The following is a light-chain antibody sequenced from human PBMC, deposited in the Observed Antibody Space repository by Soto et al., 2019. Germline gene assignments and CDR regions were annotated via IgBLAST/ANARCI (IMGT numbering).Light chain of an antibody. CDR2: LVS. CDR1: ESLLHRNGNTL. V-gene: IGKV2-28*01. CDR3: MQGLKTPRT. J-gene: IGKJ1*01. Sequence: DIVLTQSPLSLTVTPGEPASISCTSSESLLHRNGNTLLDWYLQKPGQSPQLLIYLVSRRASGVPDRFSGGGSGTDFTLKISRVEAEDVGVYYCMQGLKTPRTFGQGTKV.